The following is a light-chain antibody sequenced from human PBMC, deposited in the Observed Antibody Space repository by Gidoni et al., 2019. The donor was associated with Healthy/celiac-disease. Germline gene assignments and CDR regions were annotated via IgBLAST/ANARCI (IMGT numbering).Light chain of an antibody. CDR1: SSDVGSYNL. J-gene: IGLJ2*01. V-gene: IGLV2-23*01. CDR2: EGS. Sequence: QSALTQPASVSGSPGQSITISCTGTSSDVGSYNLVSWYQQHPGKAPKLMIYEGSKRPSGVSNRFSGSKSGNTASLTISGLQAEDEADYYCCSYAGSSTLRVVFGGGTKLXVX. CDR3: CSYAGSSTLRVV.